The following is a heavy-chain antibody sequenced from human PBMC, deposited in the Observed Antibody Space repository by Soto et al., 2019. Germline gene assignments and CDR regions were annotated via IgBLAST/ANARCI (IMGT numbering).Heavy chain of an antibody. Sequence: QVQLVESGGGVVQPGRSLRLSCAASGFTFSSYGMHWVRQAPGKGLEWVAVIWYDGSNKYYADSVKGRFTISRDNSKNTLYLQMNSLRAEDTAVYYCARDRGQQLEYYFDYWGQGTLVTVSS. CDR1: GFTFSSYG. V-gene: IGHV3-33*01. J-gene: IGHJ4*02. CDR3: ARDRGQQLEYYFDY. D-gene: IGHD6-13*01. CDR2: IWYDGSNK.